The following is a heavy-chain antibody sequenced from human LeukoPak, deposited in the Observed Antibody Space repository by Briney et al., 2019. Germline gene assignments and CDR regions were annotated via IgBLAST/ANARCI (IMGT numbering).Heavy chain of an antibody. D-gene: IGHD5-24*01. Sequence: SETLSLTCTVSGGSISSYYRSWIRQPPGKGLEWIGYIYYSGSTNYNPSLKSRVTISVDTSKNQFSLKLSSVTAADTAVYYCARRDGYKAFDPWGQGTLVTVSS. V-gene: IGHV4-59*08. CDR2: IYYSGST. CDR3: ARRDGYKAFDP. J-gene: IGHJ5*02. CDR1: GGSISSYY.